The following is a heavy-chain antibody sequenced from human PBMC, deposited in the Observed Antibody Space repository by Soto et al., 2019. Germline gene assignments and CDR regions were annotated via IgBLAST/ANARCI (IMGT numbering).Heavy chain of an antibody. CDR3: ATGRGVNFYYGMDV. CDR2: ISGSGGST. J-gene: IGHJ6*02. Sequence: EVQLLECGGGLVQPGGSLRLTCAASGFTFSSYAMSWVRQAPGKGLEWVSAISGSGGSTYYADSVKGRFTISRDNSKNTLYLQMNSLRAEDTAVYYCATGRGVNFYYGMDVWGQGTTVTVSS. D-gene: IGHD3-10*01. CDR1: GFTFSSYA. V-gene: IGHV3-23*01.